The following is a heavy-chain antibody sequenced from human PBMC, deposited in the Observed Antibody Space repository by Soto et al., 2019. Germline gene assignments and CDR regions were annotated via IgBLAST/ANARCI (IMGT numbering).Heavy chain of an antibody. V-gene: IGHV4-59*01. CDR2: IYYSGST. CDR3: ANSFYLGLGAYYMDV. J-gene: IGHJ6*03. CDR1: GDSISSYY. Sequence: SETLSLTCTVSGDSISSYYWNWIRQPPGKGLEWIGYIYYSGSTNYSPSLKSRVTISVDTSKNQFSLKLSPVTAADTAVYYCANSFYLGLGAYYMDVWGKGTTVTVSS. D-gene: IGHD3-16*01.